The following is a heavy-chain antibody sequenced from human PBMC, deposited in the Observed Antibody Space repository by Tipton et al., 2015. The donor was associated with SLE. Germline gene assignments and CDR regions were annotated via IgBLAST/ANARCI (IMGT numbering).Heavy chain of an antibody. D-gene: IGHD5-18*01. CDR2: IYYSGST. CDR1: GGSISSHY. CDR3: ARSRYGTFDY. Sequence: TLSLTCTVSGGSISSHYWSWIRQPPGKGLEWIGYIYYSGSTYYNPSLKNRVTISVDTSKNQFSLKLSSVTAADTAVYYCARSRYGTFDYWGQGTLVTVSS. J-gene: IGHJ4*02. V-gene: IGHV4-59*08.